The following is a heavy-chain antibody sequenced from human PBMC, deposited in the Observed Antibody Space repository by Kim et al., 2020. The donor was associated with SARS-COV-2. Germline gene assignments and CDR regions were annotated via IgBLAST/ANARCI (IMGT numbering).Heavy chain of an antibody. J-gene: IGHJ3*02. CDR3: ARGRANYGSGSYNNDAFDI. CDR2: INHSGST. CDR1: GGSFSGYY. D-gene: IGHD3-10*01. Sequence: SETLSLTCAVYGGSFSGYYWSWIRQPPGKGLEWIGEINHSGSTNYNPSLKSRVPISVDTSKNQFSLNLSSVTAADTAVYYCARGRANYGSGSYNNDAFDIWGQGTMVTVSS. V-gene: IGHV4-34*01.